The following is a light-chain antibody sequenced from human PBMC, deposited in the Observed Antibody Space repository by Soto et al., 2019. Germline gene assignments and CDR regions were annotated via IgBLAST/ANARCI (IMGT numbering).Light chain of an antibody. V-gene: IGKV3D-15*01. Sequence: ETVMTQSPATLSVSPGDRVTLSCRASQSVSNNLAWYQHNPGQAPRLLIYDASTRATGIPARFSGSGSGTEFTLTISSLQSEDFAIYYCQQYYNWLWTFGQGTKLVIK. CDR1: QSVSNN. CDR3: QQYYNWLWT. J-gene: IGKJ1*01. CDR2: DAS.